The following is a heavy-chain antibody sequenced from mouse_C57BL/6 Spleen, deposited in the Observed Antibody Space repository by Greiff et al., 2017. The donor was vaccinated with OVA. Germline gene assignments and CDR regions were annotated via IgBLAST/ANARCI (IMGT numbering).Heavy chain of an antibody. CDR1: GYTFTSYW. Sequence: QVQLQQPGAELVMPGASVKLSCKASGYTFTSYWMHWVKQRPGQGLEWIGAIDPSGSYTNYNHKFKGKSTLTVDKSTSTADMRLSRLTAEDTAVYYCARGGDSSGYNAMDYWGQGTSVTVSS. D-gene: IGHD3-2*02. CDR3: ARGGDSSGYNAMDY. V-gene: IGHV1-69*01. CDR2: IDPSGSYT. J-gene: IGHJ4*01.